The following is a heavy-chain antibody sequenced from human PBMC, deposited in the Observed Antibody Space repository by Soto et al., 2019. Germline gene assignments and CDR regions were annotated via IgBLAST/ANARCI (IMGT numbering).Heavy chain of an antibody. D-gene: IGHD3-22*01. CDR3: AREIYDDYDSSGFAQ. CDR2: FYDSGST. J-gene: IGHJ4*02. V-gene: IGHV4-59*12. Sequence: SETLSLTCTVSGDSIGSFYWTWIRQPPGKGLEWIGYFYDSGSTHYNPSLKSRVTMSEDTSKNTLSLQMNSLRAEDTAVYYCAREIYDDYDSSGFAQWGQGTLVTVSS. CDR1: GDSIGSFY.